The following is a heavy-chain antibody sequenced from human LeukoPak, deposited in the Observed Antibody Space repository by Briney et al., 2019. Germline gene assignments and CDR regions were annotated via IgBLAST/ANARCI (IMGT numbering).Heavy chain of an antibody. D-gene: IGHD3-22*01. V-gene: IGHV1-69*13. CDR2: IIPIFGTA. CDR1: GGTFSSYA. CDR3: ARGYYGSSGYYAYGY. J-gene: IGHJ4*02. Sequence: SVKVSCKASGGTFSSYAISWVRQAPGQGLEWMGGIIPIFGTANYAQKFQGRVTITADESTSTAYMELSSLRSEDTAVYYCARGYYGSSGYYAYGYWGQGTLVTVSS.